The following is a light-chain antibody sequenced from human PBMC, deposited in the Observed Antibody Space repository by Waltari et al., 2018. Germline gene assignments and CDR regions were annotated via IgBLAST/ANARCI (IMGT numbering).Light chain of an antibody. CDR1: QSVLYSSNNKNY. CDR3: QQYYSNPRM. V-gene: IGKV4-1*01. J-gene: IGKJ1*01. CDR2: WAS. Sequence: DIVMTQSPDSLAVSLGERATTYCTSSQSVLYSSNNKNYLAWYQQKPGQPPKLLIYWASTRESGVPDRFSGSGSGTDFTLTISSLQAEDVAVYYCQQYYSNPRMFGQGTKVEIK.